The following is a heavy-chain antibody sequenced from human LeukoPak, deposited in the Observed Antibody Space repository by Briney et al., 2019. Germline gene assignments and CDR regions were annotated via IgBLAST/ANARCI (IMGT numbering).Heavy chain of an antibody. Sequence: GGSLRLSCAASGFTFSSYAMHWVRQAPGKGLEWVAVISYDGSNKSYADSVKGRFTISRDNSKNTLYLQMNSLRAEDTAVYYCARAQGRGVSEVYFDYWGQGTLVTVSS. J-gene: IGHJ4*02. CDR2: ISYDGSNK. V-gene: IGHV3-30*04. CDR3: ARAQGRGVSEVYFDY. D-gene: IGHD3-10*01. CDR1: GFTFSSYA.